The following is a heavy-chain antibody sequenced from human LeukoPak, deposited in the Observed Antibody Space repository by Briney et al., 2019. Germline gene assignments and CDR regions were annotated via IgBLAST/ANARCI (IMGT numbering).Heavy chain of an antibody. J-gene: IGHJ1*01. V-gene: IGHV3-20*04. CDR2: INWNSGVT. D-gene: IGHD4-17*01. CDR1: GFTFDDYG. Sequence: GGSLRPSCAASGFTFDDYGMSWVRQVPGRGLEWICGINWNSGVTGYADSVKGRFNISRDNAKNSLFLQMNSLRDEDTAFYYCARGDGPTVTADYFQNWGQGTLVTVS. CDR3: ARGDGPTVTADYFQN.